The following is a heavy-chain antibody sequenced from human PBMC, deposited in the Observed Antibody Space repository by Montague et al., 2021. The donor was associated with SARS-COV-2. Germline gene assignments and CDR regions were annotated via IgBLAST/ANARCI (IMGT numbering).Heavy chain of an antibody. CDR1: GGSFSGYY. Sequence: SETLSLTCAVYGGSFSGYYWSWIHQPPGKGLEWIGEINHSGSTNYNPSLKSRVTISVDTSKNQFSLKLSSVTAADTAVYYCARRGRLGYRTIAAAGTYWYFDLWGRGTLVTVSS. CDR2: INHSGST. CDR3: ARRGRLGYRTIAAAGTYWYFDL. J-gene: IGHJ2*01. D-gene: IGHD6-13*01. V-gene: IGHV4-34*01.